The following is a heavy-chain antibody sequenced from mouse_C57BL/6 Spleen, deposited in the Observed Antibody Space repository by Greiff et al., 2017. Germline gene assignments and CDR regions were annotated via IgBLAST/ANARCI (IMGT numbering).Heavy chain of an antibody. CDR1: GYAFSSSW. Sequence: QVQLPQSGPELVKPGASVKISCQASGYAFSSSWMNWVKQRPGKGLEWIGRIYPGDGDTNYNGKFKGKATLTADKSSSTAYMQLSSLTSEDSAVYFCARGVYYGYDDYYAMDYWGQGTSVTVSS. CDR3: ARGVYYGYDDYYAMDY. D-gene: IGHD2-2*01. V-gene: IGHV1-82*01. J-gene: IGHJ4*01. CDR2: IYPGDGDT.